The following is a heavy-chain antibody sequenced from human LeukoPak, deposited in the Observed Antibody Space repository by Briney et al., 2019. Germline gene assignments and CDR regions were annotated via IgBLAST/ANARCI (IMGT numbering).Heavy chain of an antibody. Sequence: GGSLRLSCAASGFTFSTYWMHWVRQAPGKGLVWVSRISSDGSITGYADSVKGRFTISRDNAKNSLYLQMNSLRAEDTAVYYCARDRVPAAIDDAFDIWGQGTMVTVSS. J-gene: IGHJ3*02. CDR2: ISSDGSIT. CDR3: ARDRVPAAIDDAFDI. CDR1: GFTFSTYW. D-gene: IGHD2-2*02. V-gene: IGHV3-74*01.